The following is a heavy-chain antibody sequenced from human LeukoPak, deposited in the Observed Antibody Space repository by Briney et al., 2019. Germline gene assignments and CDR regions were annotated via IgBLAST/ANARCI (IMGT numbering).Heavy chain of an antibody. CDR3: AKYCSGGNCYSGLY. J-gene: IGHJ4*02. D-gene: IGHD2-15*01. CDR2: ITSGGNT. Sequence: GGSLRLSCAASGFIFSNYAMTWVRQAPGKGLQWVSTITSGGNTYYADSVKGRFTISRDNSKNTLYLQMNSLRAEDTAVYYCAKYCSGGNCYSGLYWGQGTLATVSS. CDR1: GFIFSNYA. V-gene: IGHV3-23*01.